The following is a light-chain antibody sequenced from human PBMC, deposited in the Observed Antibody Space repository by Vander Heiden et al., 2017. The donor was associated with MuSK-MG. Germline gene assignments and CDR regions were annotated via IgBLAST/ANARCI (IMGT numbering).Light chain of an antibody. V-gene: IGLV1-40*01. J-gene: IGLJ2*01. CDR1: SPNIGAGYD. Sequence: QSVLTQPPSVSGAPGQRVTISCTGSSPNIGAGYDVHEYQQLPEPDHKLLISGNNNRPSWVPDRLSFSKSCTSASLTLTGLQAEDEADYYCQSYDSSLSGVVFGGGTKLTVL. CDR3: QSYDSSLSGVV. CDR2: GNN.